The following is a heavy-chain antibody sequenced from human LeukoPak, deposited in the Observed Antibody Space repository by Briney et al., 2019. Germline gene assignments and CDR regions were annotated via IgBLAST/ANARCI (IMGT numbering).Heavy chain of an antibody. CDR2: IYTSGST. V-gene: IGHV4-4*07. CDR3: ARAGADLDYDILTGYYYYYMDV. J-gene: IGHJ6*03. D-gene: IGHD3-9*01. Sequence: PSETLSLTCTVSGGSISSYYWSLIRQPAGKGLEWIGRIYTSGSTNYNPSLKSRVTMSVDTSKNQFSLKLSSVTAADTAVYYCARAGADLDYDILTGYYYYYMDVWGKGTTVTVSS. CDR1: GGSISSYY.